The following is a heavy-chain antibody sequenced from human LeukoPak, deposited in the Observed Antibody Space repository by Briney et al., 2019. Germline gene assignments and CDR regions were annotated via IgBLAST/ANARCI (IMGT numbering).Heavy chain of an antibody. CDR1: GFTFSSYS. CDR3: AKAGYSSSWAYYYYYMDV. Sequence: GGSLRPSCAASGFTFSSYSMNWVRQAPGKGLEWVSSISSSSSYIYYADSVKGRFTISRDNAKNSLYLQMNSLRAEDTAVYYCAKAGYSSSWAYYYYYMDVWGKGTTVTVSS. V-gene: IGHV3-21*04. D-gene: IGHD6-13*01. J-gene: IGHJ6*03. CDR2: ISSSSSYI.